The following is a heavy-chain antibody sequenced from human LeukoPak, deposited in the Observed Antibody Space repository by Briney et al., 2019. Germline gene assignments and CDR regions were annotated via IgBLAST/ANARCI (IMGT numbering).Heavy chain of an antibody. D-gene: IGHD2-2*01. CDR3: ARGARDIVVVPAATNPADYYYYYMDV. V-gene: IGHV1-2*02. CDR1: GYTFTNYD. J-gene: IGHJ6*03. CDR2: INPNSGGT. Sequence: ASVKVSCKASGYTFTNYDINWVRQAPGQGLEWMGWINPNSGGTNYAQKFQGRVTMTRDTSISTAYMELSRLRSDDTAVYYCARGARDIVVVPAATNPADYYYYYMDVWGKGTTVTVSS.